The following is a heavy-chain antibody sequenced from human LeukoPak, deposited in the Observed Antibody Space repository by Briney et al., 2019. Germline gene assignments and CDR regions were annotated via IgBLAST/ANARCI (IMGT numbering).Heavy chain of an antibody. D-gene: IGHD3-3*01. J-gene: IGHJ6*04. CDR3: ARDVLRFLEWPKMYEDV. CDR2: ISSSSSTI. Sequence: GGSLRLSCAASGFTFSSYSMNWVRQAPGKGLEWVSYISSSSSTIYYADSVKGRFTISRDNAKNSLYLQMNSLRAEDTAVYYCARDVLRFLEWPKMYEDVWGKGTTVTVSS. V-gene: IGHV3-48*01. CDR1: GFTFSSYS.